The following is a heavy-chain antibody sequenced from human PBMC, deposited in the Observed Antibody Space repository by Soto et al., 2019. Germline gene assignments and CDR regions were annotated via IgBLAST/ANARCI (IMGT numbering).Heavy chain of an antibody. J-gene: IGHJ4*02. Sequence: SVKVSCKASGGTFSSYTISWVRQAPGQGLEWMGRIIPILGIANYAQKFQGRVTITADKSTSTAYMELSSLRSEDTAVYYCARDSFDYDFWSGYLIHWGQGTLVTVSS. CDR1: GGTFSSYT. V-gene: IGHV1-69*04. CDR3: ARDSFDYDFWSGYLIH. CDR2: IIPILGIA. D-gene: IGHD3-3*01.